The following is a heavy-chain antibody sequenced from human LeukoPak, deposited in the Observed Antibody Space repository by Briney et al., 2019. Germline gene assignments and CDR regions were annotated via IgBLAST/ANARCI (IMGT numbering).Heavy chain of an antibody. J-gene: IGHJ4*02. CDR3: ARVVYGDSSKDFDY. D-gene: IGHD4-17*01. CDR2: VNHGGTT. V-gene: IGHV4-34*01. Sequence: SETLSLTCTVSSDSISSFYWSWIRQPPGRGLEWIGEVNHGGTTNYNPSLKSRVIISADTSKNQFSLKLNSVTAADTAVYYCARVVYGDSSKDFDYWGQGTLVTVSS. CDR1: SDSISSFY.